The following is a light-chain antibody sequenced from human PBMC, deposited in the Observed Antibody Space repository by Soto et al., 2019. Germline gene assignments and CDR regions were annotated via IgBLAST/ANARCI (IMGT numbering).Light chain of an antibody. V-gene: IGLV2-23*02. CDR3: CSCAGARSNFDVL. J-gene: IGLJ2*01. CDR2: EDS. Sequence: QSALTQPASVSGSPGQSITVSCTGTSGDVGGYDLVSWYQHQPGKAPKLLIYEDSRRPSGVSNRFSGSRSGNTASLTIAGLQAEDEADYYCCSCAGARSNFDVLFGGGTKVTVL. CDR1: SGDVGGYDL.